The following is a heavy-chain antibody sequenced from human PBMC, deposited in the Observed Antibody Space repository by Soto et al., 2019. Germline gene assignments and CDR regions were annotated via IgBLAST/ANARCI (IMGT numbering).Heavy chain of an antibody. V-gene: IGHV4-34*01. CDR2: INHSGST. CDR3: ARVLRYFDWLLVHRWFDP. D-gene: IGHD3-9*01. J-gene: IGHJ5*02. CDR1: GGSFSGYY. Sequence: SETLSLTCAVYGGSFSGYYWSWIRQPPGKGLEWIGEINHSGSTNYNPSLKSRVTISVDTSKNQFSLKLSSVTAADTAVYYCARVLRYFDWLLVHRWFDPWGQGTLVTVSS.